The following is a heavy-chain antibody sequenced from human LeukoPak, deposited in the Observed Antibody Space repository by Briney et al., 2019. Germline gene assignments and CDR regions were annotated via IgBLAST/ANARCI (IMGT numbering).Heavy chain of an antibody. V-gene: IGHV3-74*01. J-gene: IGHJ4*02. D-gene: IGHD1/OR15-1a*01. CDR2: INGDGSRI. Sequence: GGSLRLSCAASGFTFSSYWMHWVRQAPGKGLVWVSRINGDGSRISYADSVKGRFTISRDNAKNTLYLQMNSLRAEDTAVYYCAREITGTGKDYWGQGTLVTVSS. CDR1: GFTFSSYW. CDR3: AREITGTGKDY.